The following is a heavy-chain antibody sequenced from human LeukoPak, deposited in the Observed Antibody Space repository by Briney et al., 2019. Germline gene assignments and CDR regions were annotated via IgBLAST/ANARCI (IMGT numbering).Heavy chain of an antibody. J-gene: IGHJ4*02. CDR1: GDSISSGDHY. CDR2: IHYSGST. D-gene: IGHD2/OR15-2a*01. V-gene: IGHV4-30-4*01. CDR3: ARAAADTNSWYYFDY. Sequence: SQTLSLTCTVSGDSISSGDHYWSWIRQPPGKGLEWIGYIHYSGSTYYNPSVKSRVIISVAMSKNQFSLSLDSLTAADSAMYYCARAAADTNSWYYFDYWGQGTLVTVSS.